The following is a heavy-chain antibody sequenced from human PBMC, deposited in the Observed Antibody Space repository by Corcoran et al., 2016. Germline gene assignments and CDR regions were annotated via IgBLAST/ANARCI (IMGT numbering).Heavy chain of an antibody. CDR2: IYYSGST. CDR3: ARHPKARVYAMPDDAFDI. D-gene: IGHD2-8*01. V-gene: IGHV4-39*01. Sequence: QLQLQESGPGLVKPSETLSLTCTVSGGSISSSSYYWGWIRQPPGKGLEWIGSIYYSGSTYYNPSLKSRVTISVDTSKNQFSLKLSSVTAADTAVYYCARHPKARVYAMPDDAFDIWGQGTMVTVSS. J-gene: IGHJ3*02. CDR1: GGSISSSSYY.